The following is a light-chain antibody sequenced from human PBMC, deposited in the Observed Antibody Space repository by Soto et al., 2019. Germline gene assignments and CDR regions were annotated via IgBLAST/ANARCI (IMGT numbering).Light chain of an antibody. J-gene: IGKJ1*01. Sequence: DIQMTQSPSSLSASLGDRVTITCRASQGIGNYLAWYQLQPGQVPKLLIYAASTLQSGVPSRFSGSGSGTDFTLTISSLQPEDVASYFCQKYNRAPRTFGQGTKVEI. CDR2: AAS. CDR3: QKYNRAPRT. V-gene: IGKV1-27*01. CDR1: QGIGNY.